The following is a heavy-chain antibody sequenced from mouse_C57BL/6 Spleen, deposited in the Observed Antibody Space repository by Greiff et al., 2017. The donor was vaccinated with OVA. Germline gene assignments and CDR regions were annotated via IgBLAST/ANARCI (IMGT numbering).Heavy chain of an antibody. D-gene: IGHD2-4*01. V-gene: IGHV1-80*01. CDR1: GYAFSSYW. CDR3: ARSRLYYDYDKDY. Sequence: QVQLQQSGAELVKPGASVKISCKASGYAFSSYWMNWVKQRPGKGLEWIGQIYPGDGDTNYNGKFKGKATLTADKSSSTAYMQLSSLTSEDSAVYFCARSRLYYDYDKDYWGQGTTLTVSS. CDR2: IYPGDGDT. J-gene: IGHJ2*01.